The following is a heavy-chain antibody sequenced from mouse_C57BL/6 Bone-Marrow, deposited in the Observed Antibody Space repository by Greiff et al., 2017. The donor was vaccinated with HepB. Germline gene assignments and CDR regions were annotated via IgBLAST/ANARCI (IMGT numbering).Heavy chain of an antibody. Sequence: VQVVESGAELARPGASVKLSCKASGYTFTSYGISWVKQRTGQGLEWIGEIYPRSGNTYYNEKFKGKATLTADKSSSTAYMELRSLTSEDSAVYFCARKGYYYGSSYWYFDVWGTGTTVTVSS. J-gene: IGHJ1*03. CDR3: ARKGYYYGSSYWYFDV. CDR1: GYTFTSYG. D-gene: IGHD1-1*01. CDR2: IYPRSGNT. V-gene: IGHV1-81*01.